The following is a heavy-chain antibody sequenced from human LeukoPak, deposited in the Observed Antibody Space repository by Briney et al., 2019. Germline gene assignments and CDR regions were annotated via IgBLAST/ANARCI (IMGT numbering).Heavy chain of an antibody. D-gene: IGHD4-17*01. CDR2: SGSTT. Sequence: GGSLRLSCAASGFTFSSYAMSWVRQAPGKGLEWVSSSGSTTDYSDSVKGRFTISRDNSKNTLYLQMNSLRADDMAVYYCTRDSSYGDYSTAFDYWGQGALVTVSS. V-gene: IGHV3-23*01. CDR1: GFTFSSYA. CDR3: TRDSSYGDYSTAFDY. J-gene: IGHJ4*02.